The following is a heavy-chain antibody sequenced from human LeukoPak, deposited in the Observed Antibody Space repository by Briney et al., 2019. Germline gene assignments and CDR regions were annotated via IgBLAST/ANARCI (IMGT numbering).Heavy chain of an antibody. CDR2: INQDGSEK. V-gene: IGHV3-7*01. CDR3: ARDIGYGDY. D-gene: IGHD5-12*01. CDR1: GFTFSNYW. Sequence: PGGSLRLSCAAPGFTFSNYWMSWVRQAPGKGLEWVATINQDGSEKYYVDSVKGRFTISRDNAKKSLYLQMNSLRAEDTAVYYCARDIGYGDYWGQGTLVTVSS. J-gene: IGHJ4*02.